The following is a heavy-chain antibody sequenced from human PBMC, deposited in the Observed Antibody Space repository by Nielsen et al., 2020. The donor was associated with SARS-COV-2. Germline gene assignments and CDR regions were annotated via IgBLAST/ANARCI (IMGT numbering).Heavy chain of an antibody. Sequence: GESLKISCAASGFTFSSYGMHWVRQAPGKGLEWVAVIWYDGSNKYYADSVKGRFTISRDNSKNTLYLQMNSLRAEDTAVYYCARARGGWLQLSYFDYWGQGTLVTVSS. CDR2: IWYDGSNK. CDR1: GFTFSSYG. J-gene: IGHJ4*02. V-gene: IGHV3-33*01. CDR3: ARARGGWLQLSYFDY. D-gene: IGHD5-24*01.